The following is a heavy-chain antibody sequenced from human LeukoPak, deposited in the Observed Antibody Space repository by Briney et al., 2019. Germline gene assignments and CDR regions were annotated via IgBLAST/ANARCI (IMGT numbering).Heavy chain of an antibody. CDR3: ASDGMTYDSSGYDYFDY. Sequence: PGGSLRLSCAASGFTFSDYYMNWIRQAPGKGLEWVSYISSSGSTIYYADSVKGRFTISRDNAKNSLYLQMNSLRAEDTAVYYCASDGMTYDSSGYDYFDYWGQGTLVTVSS. CDR1: GFTFSDYY. V-gene: IGHV3-11*04. CDR2: ISSSGSTI. D-gene: IGHD3-22*01. J-gene: IGHJ4*02.